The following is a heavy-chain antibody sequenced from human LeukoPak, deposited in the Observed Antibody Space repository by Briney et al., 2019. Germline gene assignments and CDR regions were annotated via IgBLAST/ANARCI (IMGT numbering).Heavy chain of an antibody. CDR3: AREGGVRGEKGYYFDY. V-gene: IGHV1-8*01. J-gene: IGHJ4*02. D-gene: IGHD3-10*01. CDR1: GYTFTSYD. Sequence: ASVKVSCKASGYTFTSYDINWVRQATGQGLEWMGWMNPNSGNTGYAQKFQGRVTMTRNTSISTAYMELSSLRSEDTAVYYCAREGGVRGEKGYYFDYWGQGTLVTVSS. CDR2: MNPNSGNT.